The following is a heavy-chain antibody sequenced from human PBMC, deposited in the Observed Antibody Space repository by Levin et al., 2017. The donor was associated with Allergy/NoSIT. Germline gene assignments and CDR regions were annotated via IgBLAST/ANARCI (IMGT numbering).Heavy chain of an antibody. Sequence: PSETLSLTCTVSGGSISIYYWSWIRQPPGKGLEYLAYITHTGRTNYNPSLKSRLTMSADTSKNQFSLKLTSLTAADTAIYFCATDTGGFAFDPLCQGPLDTV. CDR1: GGSISIYY. V-gene: IGHV4-59*01. D-gene: IGHD1-1*01. CDR2: ITHTGRT. J-gene: IGHJ3*01. CDR3: ATDTGGFAFDP.